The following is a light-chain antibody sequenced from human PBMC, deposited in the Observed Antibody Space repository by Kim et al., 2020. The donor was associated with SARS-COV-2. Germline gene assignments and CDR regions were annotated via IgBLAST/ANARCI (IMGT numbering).Light chain of an antibody. V-gene: IGLV2-11*01. CDR3: CSYAGSPPYV. Sequence: SALTQPRSVSGTPGQSVTISCIGSSSDVGGYHYVSWYQQYPGKAPKLMIFDVTKRPSGVPDRFSGSKSDNTASLTISGLQAEDEADYYCCSYAGSPPYVLGTGTKVTVL. CDR1: SSDVGGYHY. CDR2: DVT. J-gene: IGLJ1*01.